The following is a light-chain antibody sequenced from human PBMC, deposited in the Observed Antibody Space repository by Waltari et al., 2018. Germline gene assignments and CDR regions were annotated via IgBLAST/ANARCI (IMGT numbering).Light chain of an antibody. CDR1: QSLLYSSNSKNY. V-gene: IGKV4-1*01. CDR2: WAS. Sequence: DIVMTQSPDSLAVSLGERATINCKSSQSLLYSSNSKNYLFWYQKKPGQPPKLLISWASTRESGVPDRFSGGGSGTDFTLTISSLQAEDVAVYYCQQYYSIPWTFGQGTKVEIK. J-gene: IGKJ1*01. CDR3: QQYYSIPWT.